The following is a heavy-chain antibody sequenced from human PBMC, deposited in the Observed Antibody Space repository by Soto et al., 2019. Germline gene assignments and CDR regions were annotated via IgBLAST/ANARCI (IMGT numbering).Heavy chain of an antibody. CDR1: GFTFSDNY. Sequence: QVQLVESGGGLVRPGGSLRFSCAASGFTFSDNYMSWIRQAPGKGLEWVAYISGGGDNIYYADSVKGRFTISRDNAKNSLFLQMNSLRADDTAVYYCARDREGSGYNYGSGAFDYWGQGTLVTVSS. CDR2: ISGGGDNI. J-gene: IGHJ4*02. CDR3: ARDREGSGYNYGSGAFDY. V-gene: IGHV3-11*01. D-gene: IGHD3-10*01.